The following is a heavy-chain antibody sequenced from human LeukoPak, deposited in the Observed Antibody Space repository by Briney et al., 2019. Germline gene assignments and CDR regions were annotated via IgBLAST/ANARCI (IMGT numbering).Heavy chain of an antibody. CDR1: GGSISSSSYY. CDR2: IYTSGST. CDR3: ARESRYSSGWLRTYYYYYMDV. V-gene: IGHV4-39*07. Sequence: SETLSLTCTVSGGSISSSSYYWGWIRQPPGKGLEWIGRIYTSGSTNYNPSLKSRVTISVDTSKNQFSLKLSSVTAADTAVYYCARESRYSSGWLRTYYYYYMDVWGKGTTVTVSS. J-gene: IGHJ6*03. D-gene: IGHD6-19*01.